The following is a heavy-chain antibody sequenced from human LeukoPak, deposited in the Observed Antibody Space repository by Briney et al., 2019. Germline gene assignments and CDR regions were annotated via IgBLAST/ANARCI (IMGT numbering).Heavy chain of an antibody. D-gene: IGHD3-10*01. J-gene: IGHJ4*02. Sequence: PGRSLRLSCEASGFTFSNYAMHWVRRAPGKGLEWVALISYDGSTKHYADSVKGRFTISRGNSKNTLSLQINSLRSEDTAVYYCAKDLHYYGPGSSPQYWGQGTLVTVSS. CDR1: GFTFSNYA. V-gene: IGHV3-30*18. CDR3: AKDLHYYGPGSSPQY. CDR2: ISYDGSTK.